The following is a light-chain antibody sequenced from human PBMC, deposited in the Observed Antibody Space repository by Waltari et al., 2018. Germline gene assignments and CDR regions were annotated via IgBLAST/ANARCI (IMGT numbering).Light chain of an antibody. J-gene: IGKJ4*01. Sequence: EVVLTQSPATLSLSPGETATLSCRASQSVYTFLAWYQQKTGQAHRLLIYHASKRATGTPARFSGSGSGTDFTLTISSLEPEDSAVYFCQQRANWPPPTFGGGTKVEIK. CDR1: QSVYTF. V-gene: IGKV3-11*01. CDR2: HAS. CDR3: QQRANWPPPT.